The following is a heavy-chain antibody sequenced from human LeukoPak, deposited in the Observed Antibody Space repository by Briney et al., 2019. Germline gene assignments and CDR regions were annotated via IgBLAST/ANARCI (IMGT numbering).Heavy chain of an antibody. CDR3: ARDSSSSDRAIDY. V-gene: IGHV4-39*07. CDR1: GGSISSSSYY. D-gene: IGHD6-6*01. J-gene: IGHJ4*02. CDR2: IYYSGST. Sequence: SETLSLTCTVSGGSISSSSYYWGWIRQPPGKGLEWIGSIYYSGSTYYNPSLKSRVTISVDTSKNQFSLKLSSVTTADTAVYYCARDSSSSDRAIDYWGQGTLVTVSS.